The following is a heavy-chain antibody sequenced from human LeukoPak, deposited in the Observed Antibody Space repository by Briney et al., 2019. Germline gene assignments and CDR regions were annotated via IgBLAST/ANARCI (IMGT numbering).Heavy chain of an antibody. D-gene: IGHD6-6*01. CDR3: ARVAFRSSSYISGIDY. J-gene: IGHJ4*02. CDR2: IYSGGST. Sequence: PGGSLRLSCSASGFTVSSSYMSWVRQAPGKGLEWVSVIYSGGSTYYADSVKSRFTISRGNSKNTLYLQMNSLRIEDTAVYYCARVAFRSSSYISGIDYWGQGTLVTVSS. V-gene: IGHV3-53*01. CDR1: GFTVSSSY.